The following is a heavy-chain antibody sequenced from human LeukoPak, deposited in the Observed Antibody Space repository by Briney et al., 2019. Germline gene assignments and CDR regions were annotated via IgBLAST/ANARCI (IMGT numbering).Heavy chain of an antibody. CDR3: AKEKLPSGYSFLTDY. J-gene: IGHJ4*02. D-gene: IGHD5-18*01. CDR2: ISGSGST. V-gene: IGHV3-23*01. CDR1: GFTFSSYA. Sequence: PGGSLRLSCAASGFTFSSYAMSWVRQAPGKGLEWVSAISGSGSTYYADSVKGRFTISRDNSKNTLYLQMNSLRPEDTAVYYCAKEKLPSGYSFLTDYWGQGTLVTVSS.